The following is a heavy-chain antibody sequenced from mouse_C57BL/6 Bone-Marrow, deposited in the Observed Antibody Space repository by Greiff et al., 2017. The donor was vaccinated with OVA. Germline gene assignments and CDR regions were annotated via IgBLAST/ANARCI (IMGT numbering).Heavy chain of an antibody. CDR2: IYPGSGST. CDR1: GYTFTSYG. Sequence: QVQLKQSGAELARPGASVKLSCKASGYTFTSYGISWVKQRPGQGLEWIGDIYPGSGSTNYNEKFKSKATLTVDTSSSTAYMQLSSLTSEDSAVYYCARVSPFSYYAMDYWGQGTSVTVSS. J-gene: IGHJ4*01. CDR3: ARVSPFSYYAMDY. V-gene: IGHV1-55*01.